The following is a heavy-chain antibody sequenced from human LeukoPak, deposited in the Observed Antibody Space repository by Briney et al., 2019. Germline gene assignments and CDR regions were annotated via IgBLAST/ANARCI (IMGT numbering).Heavy chain of an antibody. CDR1: TFIFSDYA. Sequence: PGGSLRLSCAASTFIFSDYAMTWVRQAPGKGLEWVSTISGGGDATYYAHSVKGRFAVSRDNSKKTLYLQLNSLRAEDTAVYYCTRDQRKYCSRTTCFVYIWGQGTVVSVSS. V-gene: IGHV3-23*01. J-gene: IGHJ3*02. D-gene: IGHD2-2*01. CDR3: TRDQRKYCSRTTCFVYI. CDR2: ISGGGDAT.